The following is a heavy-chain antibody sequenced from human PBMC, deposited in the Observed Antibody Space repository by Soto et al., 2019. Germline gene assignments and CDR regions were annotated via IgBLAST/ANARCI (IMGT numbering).Heavy chain of an antibody. CDR1: GFTFSSYS. J-gene: IGHJ4*02. Sequence: GGSLRLSCAASGFTFSSYSMNWVRQAPGKGLEWVSSISSSSSYIYYADSVKGRFTISRDNAKNSLYLQMNSLRAEYTAVYYCARVSYGSGSYYDYWGQGTLVTVSS. V-gene: IGHV3-21*01. D-gene: IGHD3-10*01. CDR3: ARVSYGSGSYYDY. CDR2: ISSSSSYI.